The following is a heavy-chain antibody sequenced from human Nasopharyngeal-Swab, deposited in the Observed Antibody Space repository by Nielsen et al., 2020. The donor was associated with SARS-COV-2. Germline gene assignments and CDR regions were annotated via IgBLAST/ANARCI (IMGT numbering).Heavy chain of an antibody. J-gene: IGHJ3*02. CDR2: IVVGSGNT. CDR1: GFTFTSSA. CDR3: AAAQEYYDYVWGSYRQSYAFDI. Sequence: SVKVSCKASGFTFTSSAVQWVRQARGQRLEWIGWIVVGSGNTNYAQTFQERVTITRDMSTSTAYMELSSLRSEDTAVYYCAAAQEYYDYVWGSYRQSYAFDIWGQGTMVTVSS. V-gene: IGHV1-58*01. D-gene: IGHD3-16*02.